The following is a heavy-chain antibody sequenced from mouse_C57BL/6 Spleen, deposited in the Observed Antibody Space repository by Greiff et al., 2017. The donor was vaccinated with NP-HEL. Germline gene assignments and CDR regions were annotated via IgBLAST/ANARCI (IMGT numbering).Heavy chain of an antibody. V-gene: IGHV1-50*01. Sequence: QVQLQQSGAELVKPGASVKLSCKASGYTFTSYWMQWVKQRPGQGLEWIGEIDPSDSYTNYNQKFKGKATLTVDTSSSTAYMQLSSLTSEDSAVYYCANGGIYYGNYDWYFDVWGTGTTVTVSS. CDR2: IDPSDSYT. D-gene: IGHD2-1*01. CDR3: ANGGIYYGNYDWYFDV. CDR1: GYTFTSYW. J-gene: IGHJ1*03.